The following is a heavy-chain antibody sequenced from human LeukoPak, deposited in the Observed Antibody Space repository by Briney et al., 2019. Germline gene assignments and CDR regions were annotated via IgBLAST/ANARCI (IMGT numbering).Heavy chain of an antibody. J-gene: IGHJ3*02. CDR3: ALGAVRGLHAFDI. Sequence: GESLKISCKGSGYSFTTYWIGWVRQMLGKGLEWMGIIYPGDSDTRYSPPFQGQVTISADKSVTTAYLQWSSLKASDTAMYYCALGAVRGLHAFDIWGQGTMVTVSS. V-gene: IGHV5-51*01. CDR1: GYSFTTYW. D-gene: IGHD3-10*01. CDR2: IYPGDSDT.